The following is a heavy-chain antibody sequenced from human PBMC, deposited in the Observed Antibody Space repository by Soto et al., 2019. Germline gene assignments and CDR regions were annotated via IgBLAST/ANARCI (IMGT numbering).Heavy chain of an antibody. Sequence: QVQLVQSGAEVEKPGASVKVSCKASGYTFTKYGISWVRQAPGQGLEWTGWISGDDGHTNYGQKFQGRVTMTRDTSTSTVYMELRSLRSDDTALYYCARDWNCTNSRCQNCFDPWGQGTLVIVSS. D-gene: IGHD2-8*01. V-gene: IGHV1-18*01. J-gene: IGHJ5*02. CDR2: ISGDDGHT. CDR1: GYTFTKYG. CDR3: ARDWNCTNSRCQNCFDP.